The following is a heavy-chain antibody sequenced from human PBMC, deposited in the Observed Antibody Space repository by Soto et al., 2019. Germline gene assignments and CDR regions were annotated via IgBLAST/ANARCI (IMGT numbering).Heavy chain of an antibody. D-gene: IGHD5-12*01. J-gene: IGHJ6*02. CDR3: ARDVTPGYSTDGMDV. V-gene: IGHV1-69*01. Sequence: QVRLVQSGAEVRKPGSSVTVSCKASGGTYTSYAINWVRQAPGQGLEWMGGIIPVLDTPNYAQNFQGRVTITADESTSTAYMELSSLRSEDTAVYYCARDVTPGYSTDGMDVWCQGTTVTVSS. CDR1: GGTYTSYA. CDR2: IIPVLDTP.